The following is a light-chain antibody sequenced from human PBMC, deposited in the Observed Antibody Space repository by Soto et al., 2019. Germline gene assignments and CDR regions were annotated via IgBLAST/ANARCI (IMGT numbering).Light chain of an antibody. V-gene: IGKV1-39*01. Sequence: DIQMTQSPSSLSASVGDRVTITCRASQSISSYLNWYQQKPGKAPKLLIYAASSLQSGVPSRFSGSGSGTDFTLTISSLQPEDFATYYCHQSYSTPRATFGPGPKVDIK. CDR3: HQSYSTPRAT. CDR2: AAS. CDR1: QSISSY. J-gene: IGKJ3*01.